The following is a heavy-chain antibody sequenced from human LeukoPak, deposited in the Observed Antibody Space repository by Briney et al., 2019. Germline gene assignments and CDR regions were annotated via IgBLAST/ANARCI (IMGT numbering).Heavy chain of an antibody. CDR1: GFTFSSSA. V-gene: IGHV3-23*01. J-gene: IGHJ4*02. Sequence: GGSLRLSCAASGFTFSSSAMSWVRQAPGKGLEWVSSISGSGGSTSYADSVKGRFTISRDNSKNTLYLQVNSLRVEDTAVYYCAKGAVVLTALSSFDYWGQGTLVTVSS. D-gene: IGHD2-15*01. CDR2: ISGSGGST. CDR3: AKGAVVLTALSSFDY.